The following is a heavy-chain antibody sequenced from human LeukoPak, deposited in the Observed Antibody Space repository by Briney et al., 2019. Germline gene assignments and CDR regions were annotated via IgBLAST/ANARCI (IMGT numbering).Heavy chain of an antibody. J-gene: IGHJ6*03. CDR2: ISSSSSYI. CDR3: ARDGEYSSSDDYYMDV. CDR1: GFTFSSYS. V-gene: IGHV3-21*01. Sequence: GGSLRLSCAASGFTFSSYSMNWVRQAPGKGLEWVSSISSSSSYIYYADSVKGRFTISRDNAKNSLYLQMNSLRAEDTAVYYCARDGEYSSSDDYYMDVRGKGTTVTVSS. D-gene: IGHD6-6*01.